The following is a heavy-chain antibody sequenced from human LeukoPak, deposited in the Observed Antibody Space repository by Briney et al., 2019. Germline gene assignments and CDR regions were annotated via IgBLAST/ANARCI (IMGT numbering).Heavy chain of an antibody. CDR3: ARDYGDYGGLGYYFDY. D-gene: IGHD4-17*01. Sequence: PSETLSLTCAVSGGSISSDNWWSWVRPAPGKGLEWIGEIYHSGSTNYNLSLKSRATISIDKSKNQFSLQLTSVTAADTAVYYCARDYGDYGGLGYYFDYWGQGTLVTVSS. CDR1: GGSISSDNW. J-gene: IGHJ4*02. V-gene: IGHV4-4*02. CDR2: IYHSGST.